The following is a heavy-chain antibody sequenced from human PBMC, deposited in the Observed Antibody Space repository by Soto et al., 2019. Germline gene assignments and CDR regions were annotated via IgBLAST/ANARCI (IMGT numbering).Heavy chain of an antibody. CDR2: ISGSGGST. J-gene: IGHJ4*02. CDR1: GFTFSSYA. Sequence: PGGSLRLSCAASGFTFSSYAMSWVRQAPGKGLEWVSAISGSGGSTYYADSVKGRFTISRDNSKNTLYLQMNSLRAEDTAVYYCASARAAAGNYFDYWGQGTLVTVSS. D-gene: IGHD6-13*01. CDR3: ASARAAAGNYFDY. V-gene: IGHV3-23*01.